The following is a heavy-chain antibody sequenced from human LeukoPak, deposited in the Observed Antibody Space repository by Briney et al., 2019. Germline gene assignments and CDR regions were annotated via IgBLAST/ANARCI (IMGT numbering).Heavy chain of an antibody. D-gene: IGHD2-21*02. J-gene: IGHJ6*02. Sequence: GGSLRLSCAASGFTFSSYWMRWVRQAPGKGLEWVANIKQDGSEKNYVDSVKGRFTISRDNPKNSLYLQMNSLRAEDTAVYYCARYCGGDCYGMDVWGQGTTVTVSS. CDR2: IKQDGSEK. CDR3: ARYCGGDCYGMDV. V-gene: IGHV3-7*01. CDR1: GFTFSSYW.